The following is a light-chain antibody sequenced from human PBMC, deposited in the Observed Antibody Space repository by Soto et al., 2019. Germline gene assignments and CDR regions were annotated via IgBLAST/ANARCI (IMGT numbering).Light chain of an antibody. V-gene: IGKV3D-15*01. CDR3: QQYNNWPPWT. J-gene: IGKJ1*01. CDR2: GAS. CDR1: QSVSSN. Sequence: EIVITQSTATLSGSPGERATLSCRASQSVSSNLAWYQQKPGQAPRLLIYGASTRATGIPARFSGSGSGTEFTLTISSLQSEDFAVYYCQQYNNWPPWTFGQGTKVDI.